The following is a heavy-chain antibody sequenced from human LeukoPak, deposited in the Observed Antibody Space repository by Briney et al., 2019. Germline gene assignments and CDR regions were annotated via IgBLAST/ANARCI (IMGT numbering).Heavy chain of an antibody. CDR1: GFTFSSYA. D-gene: IGHD3-3*01. CDR2: ISGSGGST. V-gene: IGHV3-23*01. J-gene: IGHJ6*02. CDR3: AKSTPLPYYDFWSGDPDYYYGMDV. Sequence: GGSLRLSCAASGFTFSSYAMSLVRQAPGKGLEWVSAISGSGGSTYYADSVKGRFTISRDNSKNTLYLQMNSLRAEDTAVYYCAKSTPLPYYDFWSGDPDYYYGMDVWGQGTTVTVSS.